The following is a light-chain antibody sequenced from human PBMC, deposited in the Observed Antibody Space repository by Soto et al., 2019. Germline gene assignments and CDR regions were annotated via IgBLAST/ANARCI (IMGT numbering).Light chain of an antibody. CDR2: DAS. V-gene: IGKV3-11*01. CDR1: QSVDSY. Sequence: EIVLTQSPATLSLSPGERATLSCRASQSVDSYLAWYQQKPGQAPRLLNYDASSRATGIPARFSGSGSGTDFTLTISSLESEDFAVYYCQHRRSWPLAFGGGTKVEIK. CDR3: QHRRSWPLA. J-gene: IGKJ4*01.